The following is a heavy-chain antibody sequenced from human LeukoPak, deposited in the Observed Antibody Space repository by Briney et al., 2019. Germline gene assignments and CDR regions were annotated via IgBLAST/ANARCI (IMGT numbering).Heavy chain of an antibody. CDR2: IYTIGST. Sequence: SETLSLTCTVSGVSISSYYWSWIRQPAGKGPEWIGRIYTIGSTKYNPSLKSRVTMSVEKSKNQFSLKLNSVTAADTAVYYCARTAYYYDSEYFDYWGQGTLVTVSS. V-gene: IGHV4-4*07. D-gene: IGHD3-22*01. CDR3: ARTAYYYDSEYFDY. CDR1: GVSISSYY. J-gene: IGHJ4*02.